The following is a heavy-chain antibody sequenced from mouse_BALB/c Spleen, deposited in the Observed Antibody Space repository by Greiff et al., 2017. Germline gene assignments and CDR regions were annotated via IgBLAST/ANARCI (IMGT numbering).Heavy chain of an antibody. Sequence: EVKVEESGGGLVKPGGSLKLSCAASGFTFSSYAMSWVRQSPEKRLEWVAEISSGGSYTYYPDTVTGRFTISRDNAKNTLYLEMSSLRSEDTAMYYCARFSPKWYFDVWGAGTTVTVSS. CDR3: ARFSPKWYFDV. CDR1: GFTFSSYA. D-gene: IGHD6-2*01. CDR2: ISSGGSYT. V-gene: IGHV5-9-4*01. J-gene: IGHJ1*01.